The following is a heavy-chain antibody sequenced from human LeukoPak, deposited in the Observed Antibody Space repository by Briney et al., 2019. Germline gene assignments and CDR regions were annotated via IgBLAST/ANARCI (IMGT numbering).Heavy chain of an antibody. CDR3: ARDRLEGGY. CDR1: GFTFSSYA. CDR2: IKHDGGEK. V-gene: IGHV3-7*01. Sequence: GGSLRLSCAASGFTFSSYAMSWVRQAPGKGLEWVANIKHDGGEKYYVDSVKGRFTISRDNAKNSLYLQMNSLRAEDTAVYYCARDRLEGGYWGQGTLVTVSS. J-gene: IGHJ4*02. D-gene: IGHD1-1*01.